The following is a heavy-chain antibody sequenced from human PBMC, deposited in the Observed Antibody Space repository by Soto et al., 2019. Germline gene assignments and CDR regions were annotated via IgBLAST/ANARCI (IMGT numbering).Heavy chain of an antibody. Sequence: GASVKVSCKASGYTFTSYYMHWVRQAPGQGLEWMGIINPSGGSTSYAQKFQGRVTMTRDTSTSTVYMELSSLRSEDTAVYYCARVGSANTAMAINWFDPWGQGTLVTVSS. CDR1: GYTFTSYY. CDR3: ARVGSANTAMAINWFDP. J-gene: IGHJ5*02. D-gene: IGHD5-18*01. CDR2: INPSGGST. V-gene: IGHV1-46*01.